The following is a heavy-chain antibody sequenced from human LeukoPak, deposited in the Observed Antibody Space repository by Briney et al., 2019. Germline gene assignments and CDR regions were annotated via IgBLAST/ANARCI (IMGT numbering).Heavy chain of an antibody. V-gene: IGHV3-66*01. Sequence: GGSLRLSCAASGFTVSSNYMSWVRQAPGKGLEWVSVIYSGGSTYYADSVKGRFTISRDNSKNTLYLQMNSLRAEDTAVYYCAREALQGQYFDYWGQGTLVTVSS. CDR2: IYSGGST. D-gene: IGHD5-24*01. CDR3: AREALQGQYFDY. CDR1: GFTVSSNY. J-gene: IGHJ4*02.